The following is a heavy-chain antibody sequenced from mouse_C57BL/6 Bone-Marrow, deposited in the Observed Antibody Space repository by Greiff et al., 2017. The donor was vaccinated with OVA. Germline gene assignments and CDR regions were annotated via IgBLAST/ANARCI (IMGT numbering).Heavy chain of an antibody. CDR3: ALAYYGSSYYAMDY. D-gene: IGHD1-1*01. J-gene: IGHJ4*01. Sequence: VQLKESVAELVRPGASVKLSCTASGFNIKNTYMHWVKQRPEQGLEWIGRIDPANGNTKYAPKFQGKATITADTSSNTAYLQLSSLTSEDTAIYYCALAYYGSSYYAMDYWGQGTSVTVSS. CDR2: IDPANGNT. V-gene: IGHV14-3*01. CDR1: GFNIKNTY.